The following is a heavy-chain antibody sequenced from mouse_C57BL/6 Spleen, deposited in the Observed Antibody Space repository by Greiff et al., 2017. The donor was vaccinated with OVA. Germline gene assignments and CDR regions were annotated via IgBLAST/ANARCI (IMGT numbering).Heavy chain of an antibody. CDR2: IHPYSGST. D-gene: IGHD3-3*01. CDR3: ARALGWGYYAMDY. Sequence: QVQLQQPGAELVKPGASVKLSCKASGYTFTSYWMHWVKQRPGQGLEWIGMIHPYSGSTNYNEKFKSKATLTVDKSSSTAYMQLSSLTSEDSAVYYCARALGWGYYAMDYWGQGTSVTVSS. CDR1: GYTFTSYW. J-gene: IGHJ4*01. V-gene: IGHV1-64*01.